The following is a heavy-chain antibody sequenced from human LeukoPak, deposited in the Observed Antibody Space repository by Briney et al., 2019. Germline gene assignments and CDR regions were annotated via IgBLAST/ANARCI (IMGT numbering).Heavy chain of an antibody. Sequence: PGGSLRLYCAASGFTFSSYAMHWVRQAPGKGLEWVAVISYDGSNKYYADSVKGRFTISRDNSKNTLYLQMNSLRAEDTAVYYCARVRVVIMFPIDYWGQGTLVTVSS. CDR3: ARVRVVIMFPIDY. CDR2: ISYDGSNK. J-gene: IGHJ4*02. D-gene: IGHD3-10*01. V-gene: IGHV3-30-3*01. CDR1: GFTFSSYA.